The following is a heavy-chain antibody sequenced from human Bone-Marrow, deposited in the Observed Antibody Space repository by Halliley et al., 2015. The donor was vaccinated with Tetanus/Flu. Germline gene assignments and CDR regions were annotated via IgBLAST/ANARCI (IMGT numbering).Heavy chain of an antibody. V-gene: IGHV1-3*01. CDR3: ARDCSTASCYFANYAMDV. D-gene: IGHD2-2*01. J-gene: IGHJ6*02. CDR2: AGNGNT. Sequence: AGNGNTRYSGKVQGRASLTRDTSASTAYMELSSLRSEDTAVYYCARDCSTASCYFANYAMDVWGQGTTVTVSS.